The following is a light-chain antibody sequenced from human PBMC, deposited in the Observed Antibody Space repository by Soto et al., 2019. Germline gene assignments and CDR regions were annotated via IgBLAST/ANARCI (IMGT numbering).Light chain of an antibody. V-gene: IGKV3D-20*02. CDR1: QHVNSAY. Sequence: ILLTQSPGTLSLSPCLHVTLSCRATQHVNSAYLAWFQQRPGKAPRLLISETSNWPTGIPGRFSGSGSGTDVTLTISSLDPEDFAVYYCQHRSNWLRTFGGGTKVDIK. CDR3: QHRSNWLRT. CDR2: ETS. J-gene: IGKJ4*01.